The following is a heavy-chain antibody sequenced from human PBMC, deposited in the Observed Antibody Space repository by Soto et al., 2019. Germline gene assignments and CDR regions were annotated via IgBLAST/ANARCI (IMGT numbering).Heavy chain of an antibody. V-gene: IGHV4-59*01. CDR1: GGSISSYY. D-gene: IGHD2-2*01. CDR3: AREIPAFSTPGYYYYMDV. J-gene: IGHJ6*03. Sequence: SETLSLTCTVSGGSISSYYWSWIRQPPGKGLEWIGYIYYSGSTNYNPSLKSRVTISVDTSKNQFSLKLSSVTAADTAVYYCAREIPAFSTPGYYYYMDVWGKGTTVTVSS. CDR2: IYYSGST.